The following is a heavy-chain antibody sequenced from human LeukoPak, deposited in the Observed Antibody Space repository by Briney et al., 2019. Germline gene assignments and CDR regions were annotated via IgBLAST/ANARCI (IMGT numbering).Heavy chain of an antibody. CDR1: GYSFTGYY. CDR3: ARYSSGYSDAFDI. D-gene: IGHD3-22*01. V-gene: IGHV1-2*02. J-gene: IGHJ3*02. CDR2: INPNSGGT. Sequence: ASVKVSCKASGYSFTGYYMNWVRQAPGQGLEWMGWINPNSGGTNYAQKFQGRVTMTRDTSISTAYMELSRLRSDDTAVYYCARYSSGYSDAFDIWGQGTMVTVSS.